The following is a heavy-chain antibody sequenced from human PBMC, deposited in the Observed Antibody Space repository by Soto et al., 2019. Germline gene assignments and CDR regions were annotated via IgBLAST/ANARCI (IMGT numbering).Heavy chain of an antibody. J-gene: IGHJ4*02. CDR2: ITPYTGNT. CDR3: ARATRSSWLHDLDY. D-gene: IGHD6-13*01. CDR1: GYTFTTYG. Sequence: GASVKVSCKTSGYTFTTYGVSWVRQAPGQGREWVGWITPYTGNTNAQSLQGRVSMTTDTSTSTAYMELGSLRSDDTAIYYCARATRSSWLHDLDYWGQGPLVTVSS. V-gene: IGHV1-18*01.